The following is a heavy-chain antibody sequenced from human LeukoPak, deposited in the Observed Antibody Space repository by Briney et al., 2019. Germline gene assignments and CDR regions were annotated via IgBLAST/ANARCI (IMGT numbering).Heavy chain of an antibody. V-gene: IGHV3-9*01. CDR3: ARDRRYYDSSGYSLCDY. CDR2: ISWNSGSI. D-gene: IGHD3-22*01. J-gene: IGHJ4*02. Sequence: GRSLRLSCAASGFTFDDYAMHWVRHAPGKGLEWVSGISWNSGSIGYADSVKGRFTISRDNAKNSLYLQMNSLRVEDTAVYYCARDRRYYDSSGYSLCDYWGQGTLVTVSS. CDR1: GFTFDDYA.